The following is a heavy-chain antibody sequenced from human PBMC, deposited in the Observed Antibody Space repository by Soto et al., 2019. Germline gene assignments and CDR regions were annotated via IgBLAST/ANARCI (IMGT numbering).Heavy chain of an antibody. V-gene: IGHV1-2*04. D-gene: IGHD5-12*01. CDR3: ARDSGTSGYDAYPSDYYYYMDV. Sequence: ASVKVSCKASGYTFTGYYMHWVRQAPGQGLEWMGWINPNSGGTNYAQKFQGWVTMTRDTSISTAYMELSRLRSDDTAVYYCARDSGTSGYDAYPSDYYYYMDVWGKGTTVTVSS. CDR2: INPNSGGT. CDR1: GYTFTGYY. J-gene: IGHJ6*03.